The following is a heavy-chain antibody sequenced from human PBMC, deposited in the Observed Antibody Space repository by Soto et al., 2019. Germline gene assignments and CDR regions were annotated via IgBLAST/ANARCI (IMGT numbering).Heavy chain of an antibody. J-gene: IGHJ6*02. CDR1: GGSISSSNW. Sequence: PSDTLSLTCAVSGGSISSSNWWSWVRQPPGKGLEWIGEIYHSGSTNYNPSLKSRVTISVDKSKNQFSLKLSSVTAADTAVYYCARVLRAYGSGSYFSYYYYGMDVWGQGTTVTV. D-gene: IGHD3-10*01. CDR3: ARVLRAYGSGSYFSYYYYGMDV. V-gene: IGHV4-4*02. CDR2: IYHSGST.